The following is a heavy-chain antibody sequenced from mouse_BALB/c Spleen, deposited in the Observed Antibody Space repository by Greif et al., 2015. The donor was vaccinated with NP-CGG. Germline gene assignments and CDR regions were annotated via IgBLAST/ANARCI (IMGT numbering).Heavy chain of an antibody. CDR2: INPYNDGT. CDR3: ASYYGFFAY. J-gene: IGHJ3*01. D-gene: IGHD1-2*01. Sequence: EVQVVESGPELVKPGASVKMSCKASGYTFTSYVMHWVKQKPGQGLEWIGYINPYNDGTKYNEKFKGKATLTSDKSSSTAYMELSSLTSEDSAVYYCASYYGFFAYWGQGTLVTVSA. V-gene: IGHV1-14*01. CDR1: GYTFTSYV.